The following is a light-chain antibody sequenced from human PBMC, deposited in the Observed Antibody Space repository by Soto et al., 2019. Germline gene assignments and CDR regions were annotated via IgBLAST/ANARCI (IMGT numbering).Light chain of an antibody. CDR3: QQRSSWPRT. CDR2: GES. Sequence: EHVLTRSPATLSLSPGESATLSCRASQSVSTYLAWFQQKPGQAPRLLIYGESNRATGIPDRISGSGSGTDFTLTISSLEPEDFAVYYCQQRSSWPRTFGQGTKVDIK. CDR1: QSVSTY. J-gene: IGKJ1*01. V-gene: IGKV3-11*01.